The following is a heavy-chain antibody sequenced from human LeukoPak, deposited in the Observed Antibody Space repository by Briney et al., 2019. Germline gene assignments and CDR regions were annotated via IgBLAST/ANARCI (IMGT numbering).Heavy chain of an antibody. CDR2: IYYSGST. D-gene: IGHD2-21*02. CDR3: ARLMTHYFDY. Sequence: SETLSLTCTVSGGSIGSSSYYWGWIRQPPGKGLEWIGSIYYSGSTYYNPSLKSRVTISVDTSKNQFSLKLSSVTAADTAVYYCARLMTHYFDYWGQGTLVTVSS. V-gene: IGHV4-39*01. J-gene: IGHJ4*02. CDR1: GGSIGSSSYY.